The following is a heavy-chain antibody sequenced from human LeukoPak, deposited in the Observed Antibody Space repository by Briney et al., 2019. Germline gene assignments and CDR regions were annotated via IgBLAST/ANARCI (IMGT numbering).Heavy chain of an antibody. Sequence: GGSLRLSCAASGFTSSSYEGNWVRQAPGKGLEWISYISSGGNTIYYADSVKGRFTISRDNARNSVYLQMNSLRPEDTAVYYCARKVPGTTFFDYWGQGTLVTVSS. CDR3: ARKVPGTTFFDY. CDR2: ISSGGNTI. CDR1: GFTSSSYE. D-gene: IGHD1-1*01. J-gene: IGHJ4*02. V-gene: IGHV3-48*03.